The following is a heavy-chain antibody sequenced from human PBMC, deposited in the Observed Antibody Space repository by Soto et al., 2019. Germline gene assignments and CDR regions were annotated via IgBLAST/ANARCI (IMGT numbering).Heavy chain of an antibody. V-gene: IGHV1-69*08. Sequence: QVQLVQSGAEVKKPGSSVKVSCKASGCTFSPYTINWVRKAPGQGLEWLGRIIPFHGVTNYAQKFQARVTIAADKSTSTAYMELSGLRFEDTSMYCCTRDWEITVSTWSFGGFWGRGTLVTVSS. D-gene: IGHD3-10*01. J-gene: IGHJ4*02. CDR2: IIPFHGVT. CDR1: GCTFSPYT. CDR3: TRDWEITVSTWSFGGF.